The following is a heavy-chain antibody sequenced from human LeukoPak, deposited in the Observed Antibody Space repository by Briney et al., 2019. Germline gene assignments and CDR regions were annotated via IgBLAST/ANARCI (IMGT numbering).Heavy chain of an antibody. V-gene: IGHV4-59*08. Sequence: SETLSLTCTVSGGSISDFYWSWIRQSPGKGLEWIGYAYYSGSTNYNPSLKSRVTISVDVSKRQFSLKLTSMTAADTAVYYCARYRGGVGESHFDYWGQGTLVTVSS. CDR3: ARYRGGVGESHFDY. CDR1: GGSISDFY. CDR2: AYYSGST. D-gene: IGHD3-10*01. J-gene: IGHJ4*02.